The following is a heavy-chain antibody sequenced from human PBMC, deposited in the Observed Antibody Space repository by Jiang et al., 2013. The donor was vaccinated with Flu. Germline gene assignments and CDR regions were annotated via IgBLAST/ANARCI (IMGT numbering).Heavy chain of an antibody. V-gene: IGHV5-51*01. J-gene: IGHJ3*02. CDR3: ARHGMDSSGANDAFDI. CDR1: GYSFTSYW. Sequence: SLKISCKGSGYSFTSYWIGWVRQMPGKGLEWMGIIYPGDSDTRYSPSFQGQVTISADKSISTAYLQWSSLKASDTAMYYCARHGMDSSGANDAFDIWGQGTMVTVSS. D-gene: IGHD3-22*01. CDR2: IYPGDSDT.